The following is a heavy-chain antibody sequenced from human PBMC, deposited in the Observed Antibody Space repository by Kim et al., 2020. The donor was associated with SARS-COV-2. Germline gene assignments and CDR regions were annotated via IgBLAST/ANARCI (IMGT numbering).Heavy chain of an antibody. CDR2: IYYSGST. J-gene: IGHJ6*02. CDR3: ARERRYCSSTSCYIPFEGYYYGMDV. Sequence: SETLSLTCTVSGGSISSGGYYWSWIRQHPGKGLEWIGYIYYSGSTYYNPSLKSRVTISVDTSKNQFSLKLSSVTAADTAVYYCARERRYCSSTSCYIPFEGYYYGMDVWGQGTTVTVSS. CDR1: GGSISSGGYY. D-gene: IGHD2-2*02. V-gene: IGHV4-31*03.